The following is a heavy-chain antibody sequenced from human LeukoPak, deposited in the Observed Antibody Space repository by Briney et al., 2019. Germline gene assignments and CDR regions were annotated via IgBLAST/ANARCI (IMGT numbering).Heavy chain of an antibody. V-gene: IGHV3-7*01. CDR2: IKQDGSEK. J-gene: IGHJ6*02. D-gene: IGHD3-10*01. Sequence: HPGGSLRLSWAASGLTFSSYWISWGRQAPGKGLGWVANIKQDGSEKYYVDSVKGRFTISRDNAKNSLYLQMNSLRAEDTAVYYCARRLYYYGSGSYSGYYYGMDVWGQGTTVTVSS. CDR1: GLTFSSYW. CDR3: ARRLYYYGSGSYSGYYYGMDV.